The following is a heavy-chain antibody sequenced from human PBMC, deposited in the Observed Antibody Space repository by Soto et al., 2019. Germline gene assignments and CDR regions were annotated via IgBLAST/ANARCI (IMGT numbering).Heavy chain of an antibody. Sequence: SETLSLTCSVSGGSIRTDSYYWTWIRQHPGKGLEWIGNIYHTGSTYYNTALKSRVSMSVDRFKNQFSLKVNSVTVADTAVYYCARASRMGTALDPDAFDIWGQGKMVTVSS. V-gene: IGHV4-31*03. CDR3: ARASRMGTALDPDAFDI. J-gene: IGHJ3*02. CDR1: GGSIRTDSYY. D-gene: IGHD1-1*01. CDR2: IYHTGST.